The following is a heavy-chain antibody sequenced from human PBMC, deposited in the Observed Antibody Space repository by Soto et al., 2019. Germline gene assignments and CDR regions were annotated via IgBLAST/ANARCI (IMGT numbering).Heavy chain of an antibody. D-gene: IGHD2-8*01. J-gene: IGHJ3*02. V-gene: IGHV3-23*01. CDR2: ISGSCGST. CDR3: EKDRYCNNGVCQTSGRDLAAFDI. Sequence: PWWSXGLCCAASGVTFMIYAIVVFRHAPGKGLEFVSAISGSCGSTYYADSVNGRFTISRYNSKNTLYLQMNSLRAEDTAVYYCEKDRYCNNGVCQTSGRDLAAFDIWGKGTMVTVS. CDR1: GVTFMIYA.